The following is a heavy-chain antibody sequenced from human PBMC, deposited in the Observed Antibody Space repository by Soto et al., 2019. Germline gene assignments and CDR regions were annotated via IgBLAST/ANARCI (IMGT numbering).Heavy chain of an antibody. CDR1: GGTFSSYA. J-gene: IGHJ6*02. D-gene: IGHD2-2*01. CDR3: ARRGPNCSSTSCPNKYYYHYGMDV. CDR2: IIPIFGTA. V-gene: IGHV1-69*13. Sequence: ASVKVSCKASGGTFSSYAISWVRQAPGQGLEWMGGIIPIFGTANYAQKFQGRVTITADESTSTAYMELSSLRSEDTAVYYCARRGPNCSSTSCPNKYYYHYGMDVWGQRPTVTGSS.